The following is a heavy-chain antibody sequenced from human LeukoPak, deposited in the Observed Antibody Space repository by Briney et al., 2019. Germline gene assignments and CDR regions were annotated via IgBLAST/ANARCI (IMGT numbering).Heavy chain of an antibody. V-gene: IGHV1-8*01. J-gene: IGHJ4*02. CDR2: MNPKSGST. CDR3: VIASLPRGLVGYYFDS. D-gene: IGHD3-16*02. CDR1: GSSFSSHD. Sequence: ASVKVSCKASGSSFSSHDINWVRQATGPGIEWMGWMNPKSGSTDHAQKFQGRVTIIRKTSISVAYLVLSSLRSEDAAAYFCVIASLPRGLVGYYFDSWGQGTPVTVFS.